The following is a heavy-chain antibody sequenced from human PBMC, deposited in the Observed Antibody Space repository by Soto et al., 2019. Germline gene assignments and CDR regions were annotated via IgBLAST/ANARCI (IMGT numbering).Heavy chain of an antibody. CDR3: AREVLVPAATPPVDY. Sequence: QVQLVESGGGVVQPGRSLRLSCTASGFTFSSYAMHWVRQAPGKGLEWVAVISYDGSNKYYADSVKGRFTISRDNSKNTLYLQMNGLRAEDTAVYYCAREVLVPAATPPVDYWGQGTLVTVSS. CDR2: ISYDGSNK. J-gene: IGHJ4*02. CDR1: GFTFSSYA. V-gene: IGHV3-30-3*01. D-gene: IGHD2-2*01.